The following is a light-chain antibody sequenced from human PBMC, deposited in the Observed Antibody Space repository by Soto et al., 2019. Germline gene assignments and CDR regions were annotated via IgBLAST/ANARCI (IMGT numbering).Light chain of an antibody. CDR3: AAWDDSLNGYV. V-gene: IGLV1-44*01. CDR2: SSN. Sequence: QSVLTQPPSASGTPGQRVTISCSGSRSNIGSNTVNWYQQLPGTAPKLLIYSSNQRPSGVPDRISGSKSGTSASLAIRGLQSEDEADYYCAAWDDSLNGYVFGTGTKLTVL. J-gene: IGLJ1*01. CDR1: RSNIGSNT.